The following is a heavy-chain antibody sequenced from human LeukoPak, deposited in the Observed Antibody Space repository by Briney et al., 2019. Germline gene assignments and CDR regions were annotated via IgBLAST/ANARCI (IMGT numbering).Heavy chain of an antibody. CDR2: ISSRNTYI. D-gene: IGHD6-25*01. CDR1: GFTFSSYT. J-gene: IGHJ4*02. Sequence: KAGGSLRLSCAASGFTFSSYTINWVRQAPGKGLEWVSSISSRNTYIYYADSVKGRFTISRDNAKNSLYLQMNSLRPEDTAVYYCAREGSGWFLDYWGQGTLVTVS. CDR3: AREGSGWFLDY. V-gene: IGHV3-21*01.